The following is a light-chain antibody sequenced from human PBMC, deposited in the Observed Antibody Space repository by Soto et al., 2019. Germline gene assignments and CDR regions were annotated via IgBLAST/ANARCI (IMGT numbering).Light chain of an antibody. CDR1: QSVSYY. CDR3: QQGSNWPRT. Sequence: EIGLTQSPGTLSLSPGERATLSCRASQSVSYYLAWYQQKPGQAPRLLIYDASSRATGVPDRFSGSGSGTEFTLTISSLQSEDFAVYYCQQGSNWPRTFGGGTKVDVK. J-gene: IGKJ4*01. V-gene: IGKV3-11*01. CDR2: DAS.